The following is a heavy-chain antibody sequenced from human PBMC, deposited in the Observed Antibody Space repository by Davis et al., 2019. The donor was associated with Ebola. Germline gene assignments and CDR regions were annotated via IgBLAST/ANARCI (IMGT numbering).Heavy chain of an antibody. J-gene: IGHJ3*02. Sequence: PGGSLRLSCAASGFTFNSYAMNWVRQAPGKGLEWVSAISGRGGTTYYADSVRGRFTISRDNSKNTLYLQMNGLRVDDTAIYYCAKDTSNIWFDIWGQGTMVTVSS. CDR2: ISGRGGTT. CDR3: AKDTSNIWFDI. CDR1: GFTFNSYA. D-gene: IGHD1-26*01. V-gene: IGHV3-23*01.